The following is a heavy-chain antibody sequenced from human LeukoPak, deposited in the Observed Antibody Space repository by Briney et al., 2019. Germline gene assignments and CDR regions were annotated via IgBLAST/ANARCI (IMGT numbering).Heavy chain of an antibody. CDR1: GFTFSAYA. V-gene: IGHV3-23*01. Sequence: PVGSLRLSCAASGFTFSAYAMNWVGQAPGKGLEWVSALTYSGGRTYYADSVKGRFTISRDNSKNTLYLQMNSLRAEDTAVYYCAKALSDSSGYYYVEVDYWGQGTLVTVSS. CDR3: AKALSDSSGYYYVEVDY. J-gene: IGHJ4*02. CDR2: LTYSGGRT. D-gene: IGHD3-22*01.